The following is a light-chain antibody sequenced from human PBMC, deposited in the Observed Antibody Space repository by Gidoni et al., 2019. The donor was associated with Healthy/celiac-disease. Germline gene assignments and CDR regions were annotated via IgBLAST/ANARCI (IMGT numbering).Light chain of an antibody. J-gene: IGLJ2*01. Sequence: QSALTQPASVSGSPGQSITISCTGTRSDVGGYNYVSWYQQHPGKAPKLMIYEVSNRPSGVSNRFSCSKSGNTASLTISGLQAEDEADYYCSSYTSSSTLVFGGGTKLTVL. CDR3: SSYTSSSTLV. V-gene: IGLV2-14*01. CDR2: EVS. CDR1: RSDVGGYNY.